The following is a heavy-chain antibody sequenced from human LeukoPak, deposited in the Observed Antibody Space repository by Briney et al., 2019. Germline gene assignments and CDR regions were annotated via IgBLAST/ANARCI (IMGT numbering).Heavy chain of an antibody. J-gene: IGHJ4*02. Sequence: ASVKVSCKASGYNFNIYYIHWVRQAPGQGLEWMGRIYPDSGNTDYAQNFHGRVTMTRDTSVSPAYMELSRLRSDAPDVYFCARCSPYSSSSGGAYWGQGTLVTVPS. CDR2: IYPDSGNT. V-gene: IGHV1-2*02. D-gene: IGHD6-6*01. CDR1: GYNFNIYY. CDR3: ARCSPYSSSSGGAY.